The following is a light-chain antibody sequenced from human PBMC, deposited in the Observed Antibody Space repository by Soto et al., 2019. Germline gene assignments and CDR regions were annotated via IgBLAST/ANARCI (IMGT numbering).Light chain of an antibody. J-gene: IGKJ2*01. Sequence: DNQLTQSPSSLSASLGDRVTITCRASQPTNVYLNWYQHSPGKVPRLLIYAASNLQSGVPSRFSGSGSGTDLTLTISSLQPEDFATYYCQQSYVPPPTFGQGTRVE. CDR3: QQSYVPPPT. V-gene: IGKV1-39*01. CDR1: QPTNVY. CDR2: AAS.